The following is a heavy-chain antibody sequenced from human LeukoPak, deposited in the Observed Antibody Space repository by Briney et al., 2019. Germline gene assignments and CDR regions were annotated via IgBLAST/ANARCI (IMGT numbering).Heavy chain of an antibody. D-gene: IGHD3-22*01. CDR1: DDSLSRYY. CDR2: LDTSGNT. J-gene: IGHJ4*02. Sequence: SETLSLTCTVSDDSLSRYYWSWVRQPAGKGLEWIGRLDTSGNTHYNPSLKSRVTMSVDTSRNQFSLRLTSVTAADTAVYYCAARAGGDSSGDEFDYWGQGTLVTVSS. CDR3: AARAGGDSSGDEFDY. V-gene: IGHV4-4*07.